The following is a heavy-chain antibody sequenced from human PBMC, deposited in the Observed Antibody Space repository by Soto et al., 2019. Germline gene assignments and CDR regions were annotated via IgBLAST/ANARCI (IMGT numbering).Heavy chain of an antibody. CDR3: AKVRSKDPGLTDY. D-gene: IGHD4-4*01. CDR2: ITWNSGTI. Sequence: GGSLRLSCAASGFTFDDYAMHWVRQAPGRGLEWVSRITWNSGTIDYADSVKGRFTISRDNAKNSLYLQMNSLRAEDTALYYCAKVRSKDPGLTDYWGQGTLVTVSS. CDR1: GFTFDDYA. J-gene: IGHJ4*02. V-gene: IGHV3-9*01.